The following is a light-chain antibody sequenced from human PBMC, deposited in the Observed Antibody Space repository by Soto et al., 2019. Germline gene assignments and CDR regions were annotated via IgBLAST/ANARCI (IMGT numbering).Light chain of an antibody. J-gene: IGLJ1*01. V-gene: IGLV1-40*01. CDR3: QSYDSSVSGYV. CDR2: DNT. CDR1: GSNIGAGNG. Sequence: QSVLTQPPSVSGAPGQRVTISCTGSGSNIGAGNGVHWYQQLPGTAPKLLIYDNTNRHLGVPDRFSGSKSGTSASLAITGLQAEDEADYYCQSYDSSVSGYVFGSGTKLTVL.